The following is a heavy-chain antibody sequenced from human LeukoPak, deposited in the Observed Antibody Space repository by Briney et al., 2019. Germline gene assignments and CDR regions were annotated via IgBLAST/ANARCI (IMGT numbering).Heavy chain of an antibody. J-gene: IGHJ4*02. CDR2: ISSSGSTI. CDR1: GFTFSSYG. V-gene: IGHV3-48*04. D-gene: IGHD3-22*01. Sequence: GGTLRLSCAASGFTFSSYGMSWVRQAPGKGLEWVSYISSSGSTIYYADSVKGRFTISRDNAKNSLYLQMNSLRAEDTAVYYCARETPDGSGLDYWGQGTLVTVSS. CDR3: ARETPDGSGLDY.